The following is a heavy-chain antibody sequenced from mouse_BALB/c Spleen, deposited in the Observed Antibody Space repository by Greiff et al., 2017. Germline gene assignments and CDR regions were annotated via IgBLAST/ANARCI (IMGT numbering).Heavy chain of an antibody. V-gene: IGHV5-6-3*01. CDR1: GFTFRSYG. CDR3: AREKLRYYFDY. D-gene: IGHD1-1*01. J-gene: IGHJ2*01. Sequence: EVHVVESGGGLVQPGGSRKLSCAASGFTFRSYGMSWVRQTPDKRLELVATINSNGGSTYYPDSVKGRFTISRDNAKNTLYLQMGSLKSEDTAMYYCAREKLRYYFDYWGEGTTLTVSS. CDR2: INSNGGST.